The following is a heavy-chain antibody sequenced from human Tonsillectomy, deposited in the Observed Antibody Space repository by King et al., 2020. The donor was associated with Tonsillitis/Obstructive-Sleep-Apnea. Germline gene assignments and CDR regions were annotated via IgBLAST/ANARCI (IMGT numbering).Heavy chain of an antibody. D-gene: IGHD2-2*02. CDR2: IWYDGSNR. CDR3: ARVEYCCRTSCYTLQNAPRFDY. Sequence: VQLVESGGGVVQPGRSLRLSCAASGFTFSSYGMHWVRQAPGKGLEWVALIWYDGSNRYYAGSVKGRFTISRDNSKNKLFLQMNSLRDEETAVYYCARVEYCCRTSCYTLQNAPRFDYWGQGTLVTVSS. V-gene: IGHV3-33*01. J-gene: IGHJ4*02. CDR1: GFTFSSYG.